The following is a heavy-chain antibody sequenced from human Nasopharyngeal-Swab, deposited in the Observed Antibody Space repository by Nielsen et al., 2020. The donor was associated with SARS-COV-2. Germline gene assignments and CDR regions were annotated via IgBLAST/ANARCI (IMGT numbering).Heavy chain of an antibody. J-gene: IGHJ4*02. CDR1: GFTFSGSA. Sequence: GESLKISCAASGFTFSGSAMHWVRQASGKGLEWVGRIRSKASSYATAYAASVKGRFTISRDDSKNTAYLQMNSLKTEDTAVYYCTRDAFDYWGQGTLVTVSS. CDR2: IRSKASSYAT. V-gene: IGHV3-73*01. CDR3: TRDAFDY.